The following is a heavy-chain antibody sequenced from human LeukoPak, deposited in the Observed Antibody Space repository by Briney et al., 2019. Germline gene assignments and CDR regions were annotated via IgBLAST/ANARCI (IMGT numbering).Heavy chain of an antibody. V-gene: IGHV3-48*01. CDR1: TFTFSIYS. J-gene: IGHJ6*03. Sequence: GGSLRLSCAASTFTFSIYSMNWVRQAPGKGVEWVSFVSTRSGTIYYADSVKGRFTISRDNAKNSLYLQMNSLRAEDTAVYYCARGSVPAAIFSSSGGAMDVWGKGTTVTVSS. CDR2: VSTRSGTI. CDR3: ARGSVPAAIFSSSGGAMDV. D-gene: IGHD2-2*01.